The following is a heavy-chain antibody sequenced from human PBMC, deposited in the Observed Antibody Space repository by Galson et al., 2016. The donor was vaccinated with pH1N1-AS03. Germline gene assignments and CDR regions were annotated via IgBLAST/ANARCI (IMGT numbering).Heavy chain of an antibody. J-gene: IGHJ3*02. CDR3: AREEGGFGSNWLQTDAFDI. D-gene: IGHD6-13*01. V-gene: IGHV3-30-3*01. Sequence: SLRISCAASGFMFTHYSMHWVRQAPGKGLEWVAVMSYEGTTTYYADSVKGRFTISRDNSKNTLYLQMNSLRTEDTALYYCAREEGGFGSNWLQTDAFDIWGQGTMVTVSS. CDR2: MSYEGTTT. CDR1: GFMFTHYS.